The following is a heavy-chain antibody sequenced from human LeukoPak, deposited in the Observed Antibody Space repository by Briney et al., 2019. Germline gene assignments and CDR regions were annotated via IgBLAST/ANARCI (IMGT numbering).Heavy chain of an antibody. Sequence: PGGSLRLSCAASGFTFSNAWMSWVRQAPGKGLEWVGRIKSKTDGGTTDYAAPVKGRFTISRDDSKNTLYLQMNSLKTEDTAVYYCTTQLELYQGIGFDPWGQGTLVTVSS. D-gene: IGHD1-7*01. CDR1: GFTFSNAW. V-gene: IGHV3-15*01. CDR3: TTQLELYQGIGFDP. J-gene: IGHJ5*02. CDR2: IKSKTDGGTT.